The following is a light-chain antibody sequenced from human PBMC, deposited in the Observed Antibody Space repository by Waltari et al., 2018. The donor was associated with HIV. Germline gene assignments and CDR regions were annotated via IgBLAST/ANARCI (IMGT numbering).Light chain of an antibody. CDR2: ANT. CDR1: SSNIGAAYD. V-gene: IGLV1-40*01. J-gene: IGLJ3*02. Sequence: QSVLTQPPSVSGAPGQTVTISCTGSSSNIGAAYDVHWYQQVPGTAPKLLIYANTNRPSGVPDRFSGSRSGPSASLAISGLQTEDEADYYCQSYVSSVNVVFGGGTRVTVL. CDR3: QSYVSSVNVV.